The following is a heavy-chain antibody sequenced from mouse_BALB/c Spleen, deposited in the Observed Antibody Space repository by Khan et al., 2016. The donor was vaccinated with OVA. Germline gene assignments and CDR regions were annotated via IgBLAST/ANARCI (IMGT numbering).Heavy chain of an antibody. CDR1: GYSITSGYS. CDR2: IYYRGSI. CDR3: AIDGNDMDY. V-gene: IGHV3-1*02. J-gene: IGHJ4*01. D-gene: IGHD2-1*01. Sequence: EVQLQESGPDLVKPSQSLSLTCTVTGYSITSGYSWHWIRQFPGNKLEWMSYIYYRGSINYNPSLKSRISITRDTSKNPSFLQLKSVTTEDTATDYCAIDGNDMDYWGQGTSVTVSS.